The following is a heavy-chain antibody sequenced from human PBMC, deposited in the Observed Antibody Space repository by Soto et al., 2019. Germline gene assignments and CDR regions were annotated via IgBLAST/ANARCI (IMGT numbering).Heavy chain of an antibody. CDR3: ARDRRRGEWLVGGYYYYYGMDV. CDR2: ISYDGSNK. J-gene: IGHJ6*02. CDR1: GFTFSSYA. Sequence: SLRLACAASGFTFSSYAMHWVGQAPGKGLEWVAVISYDGSNKYYADSVKGRFTISRDNSKNTLYLQMNSLRAEDTAVYYCARDRRRGEWLVGGYYYYYGMDVWGQGTTVTVSS. D-gene: IGHD3-3*01. V-gene: IGHV3-30-3*01.